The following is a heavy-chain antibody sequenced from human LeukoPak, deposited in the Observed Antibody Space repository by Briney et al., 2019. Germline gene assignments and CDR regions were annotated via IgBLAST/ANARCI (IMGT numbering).Heavy chain of an antibody. V-gene: IGHV3-74*01. CDR2: INGDGRNI. D-gene: IGHD3-9*01. CDR3: TRDLMDYDVSTGLHHYYMDV. CDR1: GFTFSSYW. J-gene: IGHJ6*02. Sequence: GGSLRLSCVASGFTFSSYWMHWVRQDPRKGLVWVSRINGDGRNINYADSVRGRFTISGDNAKNTLYLQMNTLRVEDTAVYYCTRDLMDYDVSTGLHHYYMDVWGQGTTVTVSS.